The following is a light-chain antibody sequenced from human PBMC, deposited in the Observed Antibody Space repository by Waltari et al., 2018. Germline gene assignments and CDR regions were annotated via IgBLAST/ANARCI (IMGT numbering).Light chain of an antibody. Sequence: YELPQPPSVSVSPGQTARITCPGHELPRKYATWFQQKSGQAPRLVIYEDTKRPSGIPERFSGSSSGTVATLTITGAQVDDEADYYCYSSDSTGLRVFGGGTTVVVL. V-gene: IGLV3-10*01. CDR3: YSSDSTGLRV. CDR2: EDT. CDR1: ELPRKY. J-gene: IGLJ1*01.